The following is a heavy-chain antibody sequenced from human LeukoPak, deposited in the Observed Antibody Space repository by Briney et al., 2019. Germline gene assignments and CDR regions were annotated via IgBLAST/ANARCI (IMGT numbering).Heavy chain of an antibody. CDR3: AKFRTTVVTKSHYFDY. D-gene: IGHD4-23*01. J-gene: IGHJ4*02. CDR2: ISSSGSTI. V-gene: IGHV3-11*01. Sequence: PGGSLRLSCAASGFTFSDYYMSWIRQAPGKGLEWVSYISSSGSTIYYADSVKGRFTISRDNSKNTLYLQMNSLRAEDTAVYYCAKFRTTVVTKSHYFDYWGQGTLVTVSS. CDR1: GFTFSDYY.